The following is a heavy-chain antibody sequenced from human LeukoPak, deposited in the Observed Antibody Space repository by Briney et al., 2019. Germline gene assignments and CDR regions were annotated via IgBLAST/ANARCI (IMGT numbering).Heavy chain of an antibody. D-gene: IGHD3-3*01. J-gene: IGHJ4*02. Sequence: AGGSLRLSCAASGFTFSNYGMHWVRQAPGKGLEWLSYISTSSSYIYYADSVKGRFTVSRDNAMNSLFLQMNSLIAEDTAVYYCARVGIRFLEQYYFDYWGQGTLVTVSS. V-gene: IGHV3-21*01. CDR2: ISTSSSYI. CDR1: GFTFSNYG. CDR3: ARVGIRFLEQYYFDY.